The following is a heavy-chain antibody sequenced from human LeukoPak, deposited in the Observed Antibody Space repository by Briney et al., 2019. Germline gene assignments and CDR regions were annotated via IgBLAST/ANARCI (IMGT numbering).Heavy chain of an antibody. V-gene: IGHV4-59*03. CDR3: ATNKDWAEAD. Sequence: SETLSPTCSVSDGSIRTYYWSWIRQSPGQGLGWIGNIYYRGDINYNPSLKSRVIISIDTSKNQFSLKVTSLTAADTAVYYCATNKDWAEADWGQGTLVIVSS. J-gene: IGHJ4*02. CDR1: DGSIRTYY. CDR2: IYYRGDI. D-gene: IGHD3/OR15-3a*01.